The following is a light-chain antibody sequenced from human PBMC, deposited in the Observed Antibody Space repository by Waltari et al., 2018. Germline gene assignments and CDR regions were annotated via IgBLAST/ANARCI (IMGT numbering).Light chain of an antibody. J-gene: IGLJ2*01. CDR3: AGWDDSLTGVV. CDR2: LDD. V-gene: IGLV1-47*01. Sequence: YQQFPVRAPKLLIYLDDHRPSGVPDRFSASKSGSSASLTISGLRPEDEADYHCAGWDDSLTGVVFGGGTKLTV.